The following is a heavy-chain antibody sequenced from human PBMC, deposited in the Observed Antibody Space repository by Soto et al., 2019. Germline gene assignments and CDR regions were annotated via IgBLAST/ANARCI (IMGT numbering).Heavy chain of an antibody. V-gene: IGHV1-8*01. CDR1: GYTFTSYD. CDR2: MNPNSGNT. J-gene: IGHJ5*02. D-gene: IGHD3-3*01. Sequence: ASVKVSCKASGYTFTSYDINWVRQATGQGLEWMGWMNPNSGNTGYAQKFQGRVTMTRNTSISTAYMELSSLRSEDTAVYYCARVGLDTYYDFWSGYAPSSFDPWGQGTLVTVSS. CDR3: ARVGLDTYYDFWSGYAPSSFDP.